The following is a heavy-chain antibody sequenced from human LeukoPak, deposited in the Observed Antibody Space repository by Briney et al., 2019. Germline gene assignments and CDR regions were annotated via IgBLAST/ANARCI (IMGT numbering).Heavy chain of an antibody. CDR2: IKQDGSEK. V-gene: IGHV3-7*03. CDR1: GFTFCSRDW. D-gene: IGHD1-7*01. J-gene: IGHJ6*03. CDR3: AKRRGLELLYYYYMDV. Sequence: GGSLRLSCVASGFTFCSRDWMTWVRQAPGKGLEWVANIKQDGSEKNYVDSVKGRFTISRDNAKNSVDLQMNSLRVEDTAVYYCAKRRGLELLYYYYMDVWGKGTTVTVSS.